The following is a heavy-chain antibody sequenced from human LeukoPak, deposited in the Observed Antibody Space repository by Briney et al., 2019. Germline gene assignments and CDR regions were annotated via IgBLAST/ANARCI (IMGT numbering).Heavy chain of an antibody. CDR2: IKQDGSEK. CDR3: ARAREVLRYYKPTPYFDY. Sequence: PGGSLRLSCAASGFTFSSYWMSWVRQAPGKGLEWVANIKQDGSEKYYVDSVKGRFTISRDNAKNSLYLQMNSLRAEDTAVYYCARAREVLRYYKPTPYFDYWGQGTLVTVSS. D-gene: IGHD3-9*01. V-gene: IGHV3-7*01. CDR1: GFTFSSYW. J-gene: IGHJ4*02.